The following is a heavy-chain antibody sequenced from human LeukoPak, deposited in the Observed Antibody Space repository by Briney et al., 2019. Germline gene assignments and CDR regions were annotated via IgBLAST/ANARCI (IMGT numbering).Heavy chain of an antibody. D-gene: IGHD3-22*01. V-gene: IGHV1-2*02. CDR3: ARANGYYYDWFDP. J-gene: IGHJ5*02. CDR2: INPNSGGT. CDR1: GGTFTGYY. Sequence: EASVKVSCKASGGTFTGYYMHWVRQAPGQGLEWVGWINPNSGGTNYAQKFQGRVTMTRDTSISTAYMELSRLRSDDTAVYYCARANGYYYDWFDPWGQGTLVTVSS.